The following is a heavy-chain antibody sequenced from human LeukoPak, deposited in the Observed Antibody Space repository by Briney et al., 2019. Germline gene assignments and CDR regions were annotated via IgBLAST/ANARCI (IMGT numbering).Heavy chain of an antibody. V-gene: IGHV4-34*01. D-gene: IGHD3-10*01. CDR1: GGSFSGYY. CDR2: MNHSGRN. CDR3: ARQWFGGVVGY. Sequence: AETLSLTCAVYGGSFSGYYWSWIRQPPGKGREWVGEMNHSGRNNYNPSLKRRVTISVDTTKNQFALKLSSGTAADTAVYYCARQWFGGVVGYWGQGTLVTVSS. J-gene: IGHJ4*02.